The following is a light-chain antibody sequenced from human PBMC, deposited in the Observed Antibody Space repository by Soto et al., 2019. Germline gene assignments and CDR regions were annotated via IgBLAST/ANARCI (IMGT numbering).Light chain of an antibody. CDR1: SSDIGDSNY. CDR2: DVS. J-gene: IGLJ1*01. V-gene: IGLV2-14*03. Sequence: QSALTQPASVSGSPGQSITISCTGTSSDIGDSNYVSWYQQHPGKAPKLVIYDVSNRHSGVSNRFSGSKSANTASLTISGLQAEDEADYYCSSFRSSSTSYVFGTGTKLTVL. CDR3: SSFRSSSTSYV.